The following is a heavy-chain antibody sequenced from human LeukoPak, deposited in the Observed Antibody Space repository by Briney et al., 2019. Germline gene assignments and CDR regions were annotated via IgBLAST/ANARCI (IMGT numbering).Heavy chain of an antibody. CDR1: GYTFTGYY. V-gene: IGHV1-2*02. D-gene: IGHD2-2*01. Sequence: ASVQIPCKASGYTFTGYYLHWVRQAPGQGLEWMGWIYPNTGGTKSTQMFQGRVSMTRDTSITTAYLEINKLTSDDTAVYYCAREPATATAYWGQAGQGTVSS. CDR2: IYPNTGGT. J-gene: IGHJ4*02. CDR3: AREPATATAY.